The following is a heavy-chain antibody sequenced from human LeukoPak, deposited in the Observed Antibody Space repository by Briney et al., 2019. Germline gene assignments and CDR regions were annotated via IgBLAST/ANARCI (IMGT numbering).Heavy chain of an antibody. CDR3: ARAPPYYDSSGYYY. D-gene: IGHD3-22*01. Sequence: GPSVKLSCKASGYTFTSYGISWVRQAPGQVLEWMGWISAYNGNTNYAQTLQGRLTMTTDPSTSTAYMELRSLRSDDTAVYYCARAPPYYDSSGYYYWGQGTLVTVSS. V-gene: IGHV1-18*01. J-gene: IGHJ4*02. CDR2: ISAYNGNT. CDR1: GYTFTSYG.